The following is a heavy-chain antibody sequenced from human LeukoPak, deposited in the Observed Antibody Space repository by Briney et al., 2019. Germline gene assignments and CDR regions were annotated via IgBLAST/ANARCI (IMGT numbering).Heavy chain of an antibody. J-gene: IGHJ4*02. CDR2: IYYSGCT. Sequence: SETLSLTCTVSGGSISSSSYYWGWIRQPPGKGLEWIGSIYYSGCTYYNPPLKSRVTISVDTSKNQFSLKLSSVTAADTAVYYCASSVDHWGQGTLVTVSS. CDR3: ASSVDH. D-gene: IGHD6-6*01. CDR1: GGSISSSSYY. V-gene: IGHV4-39*01.